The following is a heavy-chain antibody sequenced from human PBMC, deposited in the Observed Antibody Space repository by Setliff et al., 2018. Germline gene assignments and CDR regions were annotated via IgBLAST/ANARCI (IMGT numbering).Heavy chain of an antibody. Sequence: PGGSLRLSCAASGFTFSTYSMHWVRQAPGKGLEWVANIERDGSEKSYVDSVKGRFTISRDNSKNMVYLQMNSLRVDDTAVYYCVRDPPNSGWAFDYWGQGTLVTVSS. J-gene: IGHJ4*02. CDR2: IERDGSEK. D-gene: IGHD6-19*01. V-gene: IGHV3-7*01. CDR3: VRDPPNSGWAFDY. CDR1: GFTFSTYS.